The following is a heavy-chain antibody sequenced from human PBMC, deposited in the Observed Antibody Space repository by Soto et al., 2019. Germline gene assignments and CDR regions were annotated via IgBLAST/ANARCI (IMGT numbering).Heavy chain of an antibody. CDR1: GGTFSSSG. V-gene: IGHV1-69*13. CDR3: ARDRARDNSNYPYDMDV. J-gene: IGHJ6*02. CDR2: INPIFDTT. D-gene: IGHD4-4*01. Sequence: SVKVSCKTSGGTFSSSGISWVRQAPGQGLEWLGRINPIFDTTNYAQKFQARVTITADESTSTAYMELSSLRSEDAAVYYCARDRARDNSNYPYDMDVWGQGTTVTVSS.